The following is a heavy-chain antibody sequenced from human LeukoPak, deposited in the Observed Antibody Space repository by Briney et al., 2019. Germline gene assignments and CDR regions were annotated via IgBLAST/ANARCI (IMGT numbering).Heavy chain of an antibody. CDR3: ARRWKLYYFDY. D-gene: IGHD1-1*01. CDR1: GGSISSSSYY. CDR2: IYYSGST. J-gene: IGHJ4*02. Sequence: SETLSLTCTVSGGSISSSSYYWGWIRQPPGKGLEWIGSIYYSGSTYYNLSLKSRVTISVDTSKNQFSLKLSSVAAADTAVYYCARRWKLYYFDYWGQGTLVTVSS. V-gene: IGHV4-39*01.